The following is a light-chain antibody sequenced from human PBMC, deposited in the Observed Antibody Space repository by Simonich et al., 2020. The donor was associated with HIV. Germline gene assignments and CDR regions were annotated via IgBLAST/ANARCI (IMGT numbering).Light chain of an antibody. V-gene: IGLV4-69*01. J-gene: IGLJ3*02. CDR3: QTWGTGILV. Sequence: QLVLTQSPSASASLGASVKLTCTLSSGHSSYAIAWHQQQPEKGPRYLMKVNSDGSHSEGAGIPDRFAGSSSGAERYLTISSLQSEDETDYYCQTWGTGILVFGGGTKLTVL. CDR1: SGHSSYA. CDR2: VNSDGSH.